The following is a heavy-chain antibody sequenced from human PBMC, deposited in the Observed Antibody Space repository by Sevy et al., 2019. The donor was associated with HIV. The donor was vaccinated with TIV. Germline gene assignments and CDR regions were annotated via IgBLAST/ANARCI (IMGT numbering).Heavy chain of an antibody. Sequence: SETLSLTCTVSGGSVSSYFWSWIRQPPGKGLEWIGYIYYSGSTDYNPSLKSRVTISLDTSKNQFSLKLSSVTAADTAVYYCARESPYIAAAGKYYYYDGMDVWGKGTAVTVSS. J-gene: IGHJ6*04. CDR3: ARESPYIAAAGKYYYYDGMDV. D-gene: IGHD6-13*01. CDR2: IYYSGST. V-gene: IGHV4-59*02. CDR1: GGSVSSYF.